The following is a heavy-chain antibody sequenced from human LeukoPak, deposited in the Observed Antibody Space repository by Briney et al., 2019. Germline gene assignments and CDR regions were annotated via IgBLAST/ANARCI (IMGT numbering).Heavy chain of an antibody. J-gene: IGHJ4*02. CDR1: GYTFTNYG. D-gene: IGHD1-1*01. CDR2: ISAYNGKT. V-gene: IGHV1-18*01. CDR3: ARQTGTPVPSIFDY. Sequence: ASVKVSCKASGYTFTNYGISWVRQAPGQGLEWMGWISAYNGKTNYAQKFQGRVTMTTDTSTSTAYMELRSLRSDDTAVYYCARQTGTPVPSIFDYWGQGTLVTVSS.